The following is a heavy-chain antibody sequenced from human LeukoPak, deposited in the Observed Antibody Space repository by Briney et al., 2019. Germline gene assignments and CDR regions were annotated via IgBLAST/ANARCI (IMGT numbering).Heavy chain of an antibody. CDR2: IYYSGST. J-gene: IGHJ4*02. V-gene: IGHV4-39*01. CDR1: GGSISSSSYY. D-gene: IGHD2-2*01. Sequence: SETLSLTCTVSGGSISSSSYYWGWIRQPPGKGLEWTGSIYYSGSTYYNPSLKSRVTISVDTSKNQFSLKLSSVTAADTAVYYCARHLGPYCSSTSCPSWFLWGQGTLVTVSS. CDR3: ARHLGPYCSSTSCPSWFL.